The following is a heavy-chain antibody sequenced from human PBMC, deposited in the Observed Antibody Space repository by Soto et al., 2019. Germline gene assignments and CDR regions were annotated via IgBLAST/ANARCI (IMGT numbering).Heavy chain of an antibody. V-gene: IGHV4-34*01. CDR1: GGSFSGYY. CDR2: INHSGST. Sequence: QVQLQQWGAGLLKPSETLSLTFAVYGGSFSGYYWSWIRQPPGKGLEWIGEINHSGSTNYNPSLKGRVTISVDTSKNQFSLKLSSVTAADTAVYYCARLKYFDYWGQGTLVTVSS. CDR3: ARLKYFDY. J-gene: IGHJ4*02.